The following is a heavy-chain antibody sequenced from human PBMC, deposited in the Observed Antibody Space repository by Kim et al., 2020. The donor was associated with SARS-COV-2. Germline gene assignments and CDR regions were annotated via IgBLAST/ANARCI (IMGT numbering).Heavy chain of an antibody. V-gene: IGHV3-30*03. D-gene: IGHD3-10*01. CDR3: VGERPTEYGAFDI. CDR1: GFTFSSYG. CDR2: KSYNGNNE. J-gene: IGHJ3*02. Sequence: GGSLRLSCAASGFTFSSYGMHWVRQAPGKGLEWVAFKSYNGNNEYYADSVKGRFTISRDNSKNTLYLQMNSLRAEDTAVYYCVGERPTEYGAFDIWGQGTLVTVSS.